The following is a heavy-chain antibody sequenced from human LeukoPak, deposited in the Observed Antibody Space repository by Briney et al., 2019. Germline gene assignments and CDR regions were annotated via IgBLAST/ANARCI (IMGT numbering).Heavy chain of an antibody. V-gene: IGHV4-39*07. CDR1: SGSLSSSSYY. Sequence: PSETLSLTCTLSSGSLSSSSYYWGWIRQHPGKGLEWFGSIYYRGSTYYNPSLKSRVTISVDTSKNQFSLKMSSVTAADTAVYYCAAGLQRSRSISNHYYFDYWGQGTLVTVSS. D-gene: IGHD5-24*01. J-gene: IGHJ4*02. CDR3: AAGLQRSRSISNHYYFDY. CDR2: IYYRGST.